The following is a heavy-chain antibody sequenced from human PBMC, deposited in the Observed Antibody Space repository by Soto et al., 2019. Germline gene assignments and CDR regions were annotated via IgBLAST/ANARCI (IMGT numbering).Heavy chain of an antibody. CDR3: ASGPYEYFQT. V-gene: IGHV4-30-2*01. Sequence: QLQLQESGSGLVKPSQTLSLTCTVSGASISSGGYSWNWIRQPPGKGLEWLGYIYHNGGTYSNPSLKSRVTFSVDKSKNQFSLRLTSVIAADTAVYYCASGPYEYFQTWARAPWSPSPQ. CDR2: IYHNGGT. CDR1: GASISSGGYS. J-gene: IGHJ1*01.